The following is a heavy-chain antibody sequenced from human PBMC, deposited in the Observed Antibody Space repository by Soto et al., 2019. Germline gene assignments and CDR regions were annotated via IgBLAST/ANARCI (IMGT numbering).Heavy chain of an antibody. CDR3: ARTPDI. CDR1: GGSISGSSW. CDR2: IYHSGST. V-gene: IGHV4-4*02. Sequence: SETLSLTCAVSGGSISGSSWWSWIRQSPGKGLEWIGEIYHSGSTNYNPSLKSRVSISVDRSKNQFSLKLSSVTAADTAVYYCARTPDIWGQGTMVTVSS. J-gene: IGHJ3*02.